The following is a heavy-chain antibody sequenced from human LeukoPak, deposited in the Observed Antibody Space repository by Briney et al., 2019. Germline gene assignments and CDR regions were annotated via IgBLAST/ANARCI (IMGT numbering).Heavy chain of an antibody. Sequence: GASVKVSCKASGYTFTGYYMHWVRQAPGQGLEWMGWINPNSGGTNYAQKFQGRVTMTRDTSISTAYMELSRLRSDDTAVYYCARDMGSGSSSGWHRDAFDIWGQGTMVTVSS. J-gene: IGHJ3*02. CDR1: GYTFTGYY. V-gene: IGHV1-2*02. CDR3: ARDMGSGSSSGWHRDAFDI. D-gene: IGHD6-19*01. CDR2: INPNSGGT.